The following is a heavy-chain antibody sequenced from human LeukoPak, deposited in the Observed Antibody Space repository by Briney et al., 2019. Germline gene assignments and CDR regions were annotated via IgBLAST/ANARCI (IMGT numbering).Heavy chain of an antibody. J-gene: IGHJ4*02. CDR1: GFTFSSYA. CDR3: AKRRNYYDSSGPFDY. Sequence: GGSLRLSCAASGFTFSSYAVSWVRQAPGKGLEWVSAIGAGGGSTYYADSVKGRFTISRDNSKNTLYLQMNSLRAEDTAVYYCAKRRNYYDSSGPFDYWGQGTLVTVSS. D-gene: IGHD3-22*01. CDR2: IGAGGGST. V-gene: IGHV3-23*01.